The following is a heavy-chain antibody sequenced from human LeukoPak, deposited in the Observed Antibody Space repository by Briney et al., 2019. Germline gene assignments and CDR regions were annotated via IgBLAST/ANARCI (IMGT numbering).Heavy chain of an antibody. CDR1: GYNFGTYW. CDR2: TYPGDSDT. Sequence: GESLKISCRGSGYNFGTYWIGWVRQMPGKGLEWMGITYPGDSDTRYSPSFQGQVTISADKSISTAYLQWSGLKASDTAIYYCARPVNGGLSGGLSYWGQGTLVTVSS. J-gene: IGHJ4*02. V-gene: IGHV5-51*01. D-gene: IGHD1-1*01. CDR3: ARPVNGGLSGGLSY.